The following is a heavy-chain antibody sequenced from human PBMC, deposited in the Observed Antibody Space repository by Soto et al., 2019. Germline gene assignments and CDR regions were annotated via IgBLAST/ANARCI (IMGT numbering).Heavy chain of an antibody. D-gene: IGHD2-2*01. Sequence: PSETLSLTCAVYGGSFSGYYWSWIRQPPGKGLEWIGEINHSGSTNYNPSLKSRVTISVDTSKNQFSLKLSSVTAADTAVYYCARVGRYHYYFDYWGQGTLVTVPQ. V-gene: IGHV4-34*01. J-gene: IGHJ4*02. CDR1: GGSFSGYY. CDR3: ARVGRYHYYFDY. CDR2: INHSGST.